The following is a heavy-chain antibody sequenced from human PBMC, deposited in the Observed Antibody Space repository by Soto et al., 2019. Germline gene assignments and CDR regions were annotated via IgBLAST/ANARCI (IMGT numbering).Heavy chain of an antibody. CDR1: GGYISSGDYY. CDR2: IYYSGST. CDR3: VKDHGTAMVRGGLDS. V-gene: IGHV4-61*08. Sequence: PSETLSLTCTVSGGYISSGDYYWSWIRQPPGKGLEWIGYIYYSGSTNYNPSLKSRVTISRDNSKNTLYLQMSSLRPEDTAVYYCVKDHGTAMVRGGLDSWGQGALVTVSS. D-gene: IGHD3-10*01. J-gene: IGHJ4*02.